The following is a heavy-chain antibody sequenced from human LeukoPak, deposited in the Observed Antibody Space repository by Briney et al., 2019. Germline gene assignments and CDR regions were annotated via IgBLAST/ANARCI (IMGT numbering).Heavy chain of an antibody. CDR2: ISSNGGST. CDR3: ARAGSSDAFDI. V-gene: IGHV3-64*01. J-gene: IGHJ3*02. D-gene: IGHD3-10*01. Sequence: GGSLRLSCAASGFTFSSYAMHWVRQAPGKGLEYVSAISSNGGSTYYANSVKGRFTISRDNSKNTLYLQMGSLRAEDMAVYYCARAGSSDAFDIWGQGIMVTVSS. CDR1: GFTFSSYA.